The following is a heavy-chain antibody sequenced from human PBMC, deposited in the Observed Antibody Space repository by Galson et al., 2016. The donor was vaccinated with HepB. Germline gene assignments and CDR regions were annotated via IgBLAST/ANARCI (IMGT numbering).Heavy chain of an antibody. V-gene: IGHV1-69*10. D-gene: IGHD4-17*01. CDR3: ARDGGEDYGDPQGAFDV. CDR1: GDSFSFYA. J-gene: IGHJ3*01. CDR2: IIPLSGIP. Sequence: SVKVSCKASGDSFSFYAISWVRQAPGQGLEWMGGIIPLSGIPNYAQKFQGRVTITADKSTSTAYMVMSSLRSKDTAVYYCARDGGEDYGDPQGAFDVWGQGTMVTVSS.